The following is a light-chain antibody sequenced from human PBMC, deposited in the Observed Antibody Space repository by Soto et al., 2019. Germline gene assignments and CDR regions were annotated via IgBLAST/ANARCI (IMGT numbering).Light chain of an antibody. J-gene: IGKJ1*01. Sequence: EIVMTQPPATLSVSPGERATLSCRASQNIGTNLAWFQQKPGQAPRLLIYAASIRATDFPARFSGSGSGTEFTLTISGLQSDDFAVYFCQQYKNWPPWTFGHGTKVEIK. CDR2: AAS. V-gene: IGKV3-15*01. CDR3: QQYKNWPPWT. CDR1: QNIGTN.